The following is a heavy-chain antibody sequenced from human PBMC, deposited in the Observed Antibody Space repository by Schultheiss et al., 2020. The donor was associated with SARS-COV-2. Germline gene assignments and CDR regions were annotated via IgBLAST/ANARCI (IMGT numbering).Heavy chain of an antibody. J-gene: IGHJ5*02. V-gene: IGHV3-21*01. D-gene: IGHD4-17*01. CDR1: GFTFSTYT. CDR3: TRGAPMVTREFDP. Sequence: GGSLRLSCAASGFTFSTYTMNWVRQAPGKGLEWVSSIESSGTYIYYADSVKGRFTIPRDNAKNSLYLQMNSLRAEDTAVYYCTRGAPMVTREFDPWGQGTLVTVSS. CDR2: IESSGTYI.